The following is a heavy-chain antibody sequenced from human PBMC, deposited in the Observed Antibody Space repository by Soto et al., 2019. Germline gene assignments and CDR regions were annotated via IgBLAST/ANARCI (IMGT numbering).Heavy chain of an antibody. D-gene: IGHD3-22*01. CDR3: AKKSYYYDTSGYSEYFQH. Sequence: LRLSCAASGFTFTSFAMSWVRQAPGKGLEWVAAVSGNGATTHYADSVKGRFTVSRDNSRNTVYLQLNSLRAEDTAVFYCAKKSYYYDTSGYSEYFQHWGQGTLVTVSS. CDR2: VSGNGATT. J-gene: IGHJ1*01. CDR1: GFTFTSFA. V-gene: IGHV3-23*01.